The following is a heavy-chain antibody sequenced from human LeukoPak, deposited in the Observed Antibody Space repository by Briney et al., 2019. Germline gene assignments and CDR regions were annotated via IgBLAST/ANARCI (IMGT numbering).Heavy chain of an antibody. D-gene: IGHD3-22*01. CDR2: IDWDDDK. CDR3: ARIDSSGGPPHMDY. J-gene: IGHJ4*02. CDR1: GFSLSTSGMS. Sequence: SGPTLVNPTQTLTLTCTFSGFSLSTSGMSVSWIRQPPGKALEWLARIDWDDDKFYSTSLETRLTISQDTSKNQVVLTMTNMRPVDTATYFCARIDSSGGPPHMDYWGRGTLVTVSS. V-gene: IGHV2-70*17.